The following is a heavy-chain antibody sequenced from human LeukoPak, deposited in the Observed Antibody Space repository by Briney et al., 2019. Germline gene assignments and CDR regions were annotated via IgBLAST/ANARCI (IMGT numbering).Heavy chain of an antibody. J-gene: IGHJ6*03. D-gene: IGHD5-18*01. Sequence: SETLSLTCAVSGYSISSGYYWGWIRQPPGEGLEWSGSIYHRGSTYYNPSLKRRVTIPVDTSKHQFSLKLSSVTAADTAVYYCARGGYSYGYGYYYYMDVWGKGTTVTVSS. V-gene: IGHV4-38-2*01. CDR2: IYHRGST. CDR3: ARGGYSYGYGYYYYMDV. CDR1: GYSISSGYY.